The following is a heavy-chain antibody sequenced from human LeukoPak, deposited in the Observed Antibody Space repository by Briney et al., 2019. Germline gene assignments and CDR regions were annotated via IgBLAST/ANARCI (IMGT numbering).Heavy chain of an antibody. D-gene: IGHD3-22*01. CDR2: IIPILGIA. V-gene: IGHV1-69*04. CDR1: GGTFISYA. Sequence: GASVKISCKASGGTFISYAISWVRQAPGQGLEWMGRIIPILGIANYAQKFQGRVTITADKSTSTAYMELSSLRSEDTAVYYCARASGYYYDSSGYGAFDIWGQGTMVTVSS. J-gene: IGHJ3*02. CDR3: ARASGYYYDSSGYGAFDI.